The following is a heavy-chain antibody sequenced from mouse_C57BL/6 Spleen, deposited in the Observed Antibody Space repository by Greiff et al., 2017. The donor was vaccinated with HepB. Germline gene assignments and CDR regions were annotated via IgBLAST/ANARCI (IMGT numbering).Heavy chain of an antibody. J-gene: IGHJ2*01. CDR2: IYPRSGNT. CDR3: ARSDGNYESYFDY. V-gene: IGHV1-81*01. Sequence: VKLVESGAELARPGASVKLSCKASGYTFTSYGISWVKQRTGQGLEWIGEIYPRSGNTYYNEKFKGKATLTADKSSSTAYMELRSLTSEDSAVYFCARSDGNYESYFDYWGQGTTLTVSS. D-gene: IGHD2-1*01. CDR1: GYTFTSYG.